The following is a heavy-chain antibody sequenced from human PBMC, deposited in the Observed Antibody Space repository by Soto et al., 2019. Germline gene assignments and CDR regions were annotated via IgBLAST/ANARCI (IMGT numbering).Heavy chain of an antibody. CDR1: GGSISSYY. Sequence: SETLSLTCTVSGGSISSYYWSWIRQPPGKGLEWIGYIYYSGSTNYNPSLKSRVTISVDTSKNQFSLKLNSMTAADTAVYYCARHNNGSGSTYFDYWGQGTLVTVSS. V-gene: IGHV4-59*08. CDR3: ARHNNGSGSTYFDY. D-gene: IGHD3-10*01. CDR2: IYYSGST. J-gene: IGHJ4*02.